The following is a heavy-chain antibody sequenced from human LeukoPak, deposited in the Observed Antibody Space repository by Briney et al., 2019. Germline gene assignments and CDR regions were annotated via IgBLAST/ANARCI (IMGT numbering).Heavy chain of an antibody. CDR3: AKEGC. Sequence: GGSLRLSCAASGFSFSRVWMSWVRQAPGKGPEWVASIKLDGSEKYYVDSVKGRFTISRDNAKNSLYLQMNTLRAEDTAVYYCAKEGCWGQGTLVTVSS. J-gene: IGHJ4*02. CDR1: GFSFSRVW. V-gene: IGHV3-7*01. D-gene: IGHD6-19*01. CDR2: IKLDGSEK.